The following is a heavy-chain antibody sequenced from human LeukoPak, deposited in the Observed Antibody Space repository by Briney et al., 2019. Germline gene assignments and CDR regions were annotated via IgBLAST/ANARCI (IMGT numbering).Heavy chain of an antibody. J-gene: IGHJ4*02. Sequence: GESLRLSCAASGFTFSSYTMNWVRQAPGKGLEWVSSINSASSYINYADSVKGRFTISRDNAKNSLCLQMSSLRAEDTAVYYCARDVGYAVYWGQGTLVTVSS. CDR1: GFTFSSYT. CDR2: INSASSYI. CDR3: ARDVGYAVY. V-gene: IGHV3-21*01. D-gene: IGHD5-12*01.